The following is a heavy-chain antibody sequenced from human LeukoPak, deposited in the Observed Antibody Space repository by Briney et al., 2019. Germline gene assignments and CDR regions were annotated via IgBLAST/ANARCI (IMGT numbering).Heavy chain of an antibody. V-gene: IGHV6-1*01. J-gene: IGHJ4*02. D-gene: IGHD5-18*01. CDR1: GDSFTSNSAA. Sequence: PSQTLSLTCAISGDSFTSNSAAWNWIRQSPSRGLEWLGRTYYRSKWFNDYAVSVKSRMTINPDTSKNQISLQLNSVTPEDTAVYYCAREEDTAMVKDYWGQGTLVTVSS. CDR3: AREEDTAMVKDY. CDR2: TYYRSKWFN.